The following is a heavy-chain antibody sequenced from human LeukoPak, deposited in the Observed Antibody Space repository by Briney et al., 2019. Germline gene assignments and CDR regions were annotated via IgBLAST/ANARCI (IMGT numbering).Heavy chain of an antibody. J-gene: IGHJ6*03. CDR2: IYHSGST. CDR3: ARAGYCSSTSCYTGGVPYYYYYMDV. Sequence: PSETLSLTCTVSGGSISSGGYYWSWIRQPPGKGLEWIGYIYHSGSTYYNPSLKSRVTISVDRSKNQFSLKLSSVTAADTAVYYCARAGYCSSTSCYTGGVPYYYYYMDVWGKGTTVTVSS. D-gene: IGHD2-2*02. V-gene: IGHV4-30-2*01. CDR1: GGSISSGGYY.